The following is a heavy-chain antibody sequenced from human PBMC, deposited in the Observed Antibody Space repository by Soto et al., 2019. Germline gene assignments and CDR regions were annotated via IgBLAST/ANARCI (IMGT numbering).Heavy chain of an antibody. CDR2: IYPGDSDT. V-gene: IGHV5-51*01. D-gene: IGHD3-10*01. J-gene: IGHJ6*02. CDR3: ERLAWTFYKTGDV. CDR1: GYIFTSYW. Sequence: GESLKISCEGSGYIFTSYWIAWVRQMPGKGLEWMGIIYPGDSDTRYSPSFQGQVTISADKSISTVYLQWSSLKASDTAMYYCERLAWTFYKTGDVWGQGTTVTVSS.